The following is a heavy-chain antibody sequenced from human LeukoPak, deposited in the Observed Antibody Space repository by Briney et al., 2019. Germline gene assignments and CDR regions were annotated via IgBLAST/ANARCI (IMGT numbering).Heavy chain of an antibody. CDR3: ARAAEGSGSSYYFDY. Sequence: PGGSLRLSWAAAGFTVSSYWMSSVRQPPGKGREWVANINQDGSEKYYVDSVKGRFTISRDNAKNSLYLQMNSLRAEDTAVYYCARAAEGSGSSYYFDYWGQGTLVSVSS. V-gene: IGHV3-7*01. D-gene: IGHD3-10*01. J-gene: IGHJ4*02. CDR1: GFTVSSYW. CDR2: INQDGSEK.